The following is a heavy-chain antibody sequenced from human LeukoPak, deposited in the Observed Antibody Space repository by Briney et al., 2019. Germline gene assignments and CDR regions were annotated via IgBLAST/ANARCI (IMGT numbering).Heavy chain of an antibody. CDR2: INPNSGGT. CDR1: GYTFTGYY. Sequence: ASVKVSCKASGYTFTGYYMHWVRQAPGQGLEWMGWINPNSGGTNYAQKFQGRVTMTRDTSISTAYMELSRLRSVDTAVYYCARGYGGKRVYFDYWGQGTLVTVSS. J-gene: IGHJ4*02. D-gene: IGHD4-23*01. CDR3: ARGYGGKRVYFDY. V-gene: IGHV1-2*02.